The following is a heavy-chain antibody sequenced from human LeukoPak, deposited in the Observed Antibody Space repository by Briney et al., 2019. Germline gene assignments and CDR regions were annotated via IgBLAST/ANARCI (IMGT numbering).Heavy chain of an antibody. CDR1: GGSISSNNW. CDR2: IYHSGSP. CDR3: ARGGYYGSGLRRFDP. J-gene: IGHJ5*02. V-gene: IGHV4-4*02. D-gene: IGHD3-10*01. Sequence: SGTLSLTCAVSGGSISSNNWWGWVRQPPGKGLEWIGEIYHSGSPNYNPSLKSRVTISVDKSRNHFSLNLSSVTAADTAVYYCARGGYYGSGLRRFDPWGQGTLVTVSS.